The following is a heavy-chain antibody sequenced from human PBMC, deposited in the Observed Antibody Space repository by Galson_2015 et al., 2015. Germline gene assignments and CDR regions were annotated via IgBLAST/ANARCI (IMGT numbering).Heavy chain of an antibody. J-gene: IGHJ4*02. D-gene: IGHD6-13*01. CDR3: AKKRSMGGGQQLAFDY. V-gene: IGHV3-23*01. Sequence: SLRLSCAASGFTFSSYAMSWVRQAPGKGLEWVSAISGSGGSTYYADSVKGRFTISRDNSKNTLYLQMNSLRAEDTAVYYCAKKRSMGGGQQLAFDYWGQGTLVTVSS. CDR1: GFTFSSYA. CDR2: ISGSGGST.